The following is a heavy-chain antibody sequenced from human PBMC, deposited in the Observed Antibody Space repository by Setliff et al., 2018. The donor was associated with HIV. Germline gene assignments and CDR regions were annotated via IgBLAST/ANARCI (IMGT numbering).Heavy chain of an antibody. Sequence: PGESLKISCHLSGYSFVDFWIGWVRQMPGKGLEWVGFIYPGDSDSRYSPSFRGQVTISADKSTTTAYLDWASLKASDTAMYLCVRYIGAAAGYIDHWGQGTLVTVSS. D-gene: IGHD6-25*01. CDR2: IYPGDSDS. CDR3: VRYIGAAAGYIDH. V-gene: IGHV5-51*01. CDR1: GYSFVDFW. J-gene: IGHJ4*02.